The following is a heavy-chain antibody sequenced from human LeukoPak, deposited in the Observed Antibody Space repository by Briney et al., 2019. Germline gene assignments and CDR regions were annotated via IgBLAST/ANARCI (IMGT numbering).Heavy chain of an antibody. CDR2: IYNSGST. CDR1: DGSLSSYY. V-gene: IGHV4-59*01. CDR3: ARDIGPYWYFDL. Sequence: SETLSLTCAVSDGSLSSYYWDWIRQPPGKGLEWIGNIYNSGSTDYNPSLKSRVTISVNLSKKLISLKLTSVTAADTALYYCARDIGPYWYFDLWGRGTLVTVSS. J-gene: IGHJ2*01. D-gene: IGHD1-26*01.